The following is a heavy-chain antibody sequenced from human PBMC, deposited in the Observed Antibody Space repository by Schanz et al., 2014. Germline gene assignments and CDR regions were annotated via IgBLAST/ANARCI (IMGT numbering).Heavy chain of an antibody. Sequence: QVHLVQSGAEVKKPGSSVKVSCKASGGTFSSDTFSWVRQAPGQGLEWMGYISGYNGNTNYAPKVQDRVTMTTDTSTSTAYMELRSLRSDDTAVYYCARGWGYDALTGYVFWGQGTLVTVSS. CDR1: GGTFSSDT. V-gene: IGHV1-18*01. CDR3: ARGWGYDALTGYVF. D-gene: IGHD3-9*01. J-gene: IGHJ4*02. CDR2: ISGYNGNT.